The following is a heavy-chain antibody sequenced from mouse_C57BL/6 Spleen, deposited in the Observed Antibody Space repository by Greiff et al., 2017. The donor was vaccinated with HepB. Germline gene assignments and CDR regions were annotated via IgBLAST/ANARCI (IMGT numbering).Heavy chain of an antibody. D-gene: IGHD1-1*01. Sequence: VQLQQPGAELVKPGASVKLSCKASGYTFTSYWMHWVKQRPGQGLEWIGMIHPNSGSTNYNEKFKSKATLTVDKSSSTAYMQLSSLTSEDSAVYYCAPGITTVVAAPDYWGQGTTLTVSS. V-gene: IGHV1-64*01. CDR1: GYTFTSYW. CDR2: IHPNSGST. CDR3: APGITTVVAAPDY. J-gene: IGHJ2*01.